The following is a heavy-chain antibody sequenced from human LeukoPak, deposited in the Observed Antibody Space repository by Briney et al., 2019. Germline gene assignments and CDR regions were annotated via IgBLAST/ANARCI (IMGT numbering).Heavy chain of an antibody. CDR3: ARTIAVAAHRSFDY. V-gene: IGHV2-70*11. D-gene: IGHD6-19*01. CDR2: IDWDDDK. Sequence: SGPALVNPTQTLTLTCTFSGFSLSTSGMCVSWIRQPPGKALEWLARIDWDDDKYYSTSLKTRLTISKDTSKNQVVLTMTNMDPVDTATYYCARTIAVAAHRSFDYWGQGTLVTVSS. J-gene: IGHJ4*02. CDR1: GFSLSTSGMC.